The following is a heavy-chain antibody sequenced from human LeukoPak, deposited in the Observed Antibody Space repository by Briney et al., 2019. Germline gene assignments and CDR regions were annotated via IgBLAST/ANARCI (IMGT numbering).Heavy chain of an antibody. CDR1: GYIFTSYG. CDR2: ISAYNGKT. Sequence: ASVKVSCKASGYIFTSYGISWVRQAPGHGLEWMGWISAYNGKTNYAQKLQGRVTMTTDTSTTTVYMEVRSLRSDDTAVYYCARGPGYGDSMYYFDYWGQGTLVTVSS. V-gene: IGHV1-18*04. J-gene: IGHJ4*02. D-gene: IGHD2-21*02. CDR3: ARGPGYGDSMYYFDY.